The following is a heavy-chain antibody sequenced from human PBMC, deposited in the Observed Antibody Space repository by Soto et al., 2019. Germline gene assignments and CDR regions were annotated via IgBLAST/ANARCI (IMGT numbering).Heavy chain of an antibody. D-gene: IGHD3-9*01. CDR1: GCTFSSFA. J-gene: IGHJ4*02. V-gene: IGHV3-23*01. CDR2: ISDSDANT. Sequence: GGSLRLSCAASGCTFSSFAMSWVRQAPGKGLEWVSGISDSDANTYYADSVKGRFTISRDNSKNTLYLQMNSLRAEDTAVYYCAKDGSDILTGYYRDWGQGTLVTVSS. CDR3: AKDGSDILTGYYRD.